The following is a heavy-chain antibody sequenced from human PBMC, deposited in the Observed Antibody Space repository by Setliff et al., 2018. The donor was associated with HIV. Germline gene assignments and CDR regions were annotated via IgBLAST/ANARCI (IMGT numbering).Heavy chain of an antibody. CDR1: GFTFDSYS. CDR2: TRNKANSYTT. D-gene: IGHD4-17*01. Sequence: GGSLRLSCAISGFTFDSYSIIWARQAPGKGLEWVGRTRNKANSYTTEYAASVKGRFTISRDDSKNSLYLQMNSLKTGDTAVYYCARDRYGDYGTFDYWGQGTLVTVSS. V-gene: IGHV3-72*01. CDR3: ARDRYGDYGTFDY. J-gene: IGHJ4*02.